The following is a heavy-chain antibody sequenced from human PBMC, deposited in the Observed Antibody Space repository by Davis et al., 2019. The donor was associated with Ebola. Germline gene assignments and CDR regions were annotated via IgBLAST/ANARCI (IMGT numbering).Heavy chain of an antibody. CDR3: ARSRDANVDLPSANWFDP. Sequence: MPSETLSLTCTVSGGSISTAGYSWSWIRQPPGRALEWIGYIHHSGSTFYKPSLKTRVTMSLDRSKNQFSLRLKSVTAADTAVYFCARSRDANVDLPSANWFDPWGHGILVTVS. J-gene: IGHJ5*02. D-gene: IGHD5-24*01. V-gene: IGHV4-30-2*01. CDR2: IHHSGST. CDR1: GGSISTAGYS.